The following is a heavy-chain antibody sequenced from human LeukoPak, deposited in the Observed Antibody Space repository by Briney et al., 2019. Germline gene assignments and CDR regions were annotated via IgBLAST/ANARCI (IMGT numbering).Heavy chain of an antibody. V-gene: IGHV3-30-3*01. CDR3: ARGRSPDYWYFDL. CDR2: ISYDGSNK. Sequence: PGGSLRLSCAASGFTFSKYAMSWVRQAPGKGREWVALISYDGSNKYYADSVKGRFTISRDNSKNTLYLEMNSLRGDDTAVYYCARGRSPDYWYFDLWGRGTLVTVSS. J-gene: IGHJ2*01. CDR1: GFTFSKYA.